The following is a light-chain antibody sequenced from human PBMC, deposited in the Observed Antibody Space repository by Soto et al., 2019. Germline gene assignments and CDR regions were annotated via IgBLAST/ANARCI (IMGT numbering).Light chain of an antibody. V-gene: IGKV3-20*01. J-gene: IGKJ1*01. Sequence: VLSQSPGRLSLSPGERATLSCRASQSVPSTYFAWYQQKSGQPPRLLISGTSNRATGIPDRFSGSGSGRDFTLTISRLEHEDFAVYVCQQFGNSPWTFGQGTKVEI. CDR2: GTS. CDR1: QSVPSTY. CDR3: QQFGNSPWT.